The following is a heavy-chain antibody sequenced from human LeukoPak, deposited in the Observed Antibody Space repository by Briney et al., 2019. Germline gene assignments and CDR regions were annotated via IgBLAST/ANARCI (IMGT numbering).Heavy chain of an antibody. CDR3: AKDIMRGSWIPAFDI. J-gene: IGHJ3*02. Sequence: GGSLRLSCAASGFTFSSYAMSWVRQAPGKGLEWVSAISGSGGSTYYADSLKGRFTISRDNSKTTQYLQMNSLRAEDTAVYYCAKDIMRGSWIPAFDIWGQGTMVTVSS. CDR1: GFTFSSYA. CDR2: ISGSGGST. D-gene: IGHD5-18*01. V-gene: IGHV3-23*01.